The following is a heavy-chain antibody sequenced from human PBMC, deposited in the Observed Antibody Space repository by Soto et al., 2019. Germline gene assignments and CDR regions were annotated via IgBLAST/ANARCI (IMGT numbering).Heavy chain of an antibody. CDR3: AKDPRVVPAAIDY. D-gene: IGHD2-2*01. V-gene: IGHV3-23*01. Sequence: GGSLRLSCAASGFTFSSYAMSWVRQAPGKGLEWVSAISSSGGSTYYADSVKGRFTISRDNSKNTLYLQMNSLRAEDTAVYYCAKDPRVVPAAIDYWGQGTLVTVSS. CDR1: GFTFSSYA. CDR2: ISSSGGST. J-gene: IGHJ4*02.